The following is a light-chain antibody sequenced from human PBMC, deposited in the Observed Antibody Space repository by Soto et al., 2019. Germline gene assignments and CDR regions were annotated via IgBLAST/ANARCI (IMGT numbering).Light chain of an antibody. J-gene: IGKJ1*01. V-gene: IGKV1-5*03. Sequence: DIQMTQSPSTLSGSVGDIVTITCRSSQTISSWLAWYQQKPGKAPKLMIYKASTLKSGVPSRFSGSGSGTEVTLTVRSLESDDFATYYCQHYNSYSEAFGQGTKVERK. CDR1: QTISSW. CDR3: QHYNSYSEA. CDR2: KAS.